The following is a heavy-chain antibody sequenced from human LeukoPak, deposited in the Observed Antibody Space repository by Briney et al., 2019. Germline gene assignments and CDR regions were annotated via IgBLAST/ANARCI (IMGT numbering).Heavy chain of an antibody. Sequence: ASVKVSCKASGYTFTGYYMHWVRQAPGQGLEGMGWINPNSGGTNYAQKFQGRVTITRDTSISTAYMELSRLRSDDTTVYYCARATWGYSYGYFDYWGQGTLVTVSS. V-gene: IGHV1-2*02. J-gene: IGHJ4*02. D-gene: IGHD5-18*01. CDR1: GYTFTGYY. CDR2: INPNSGGT. CDR3: ARATWGYSYGYFDY.